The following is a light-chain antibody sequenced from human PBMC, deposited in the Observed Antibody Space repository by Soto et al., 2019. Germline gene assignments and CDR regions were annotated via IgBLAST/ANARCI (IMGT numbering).Light chain of an antibody. V-gene: IGLV2-11*01. J-gene: IGLJ1*01. CDR3: TSFAPGRIYV. Sequence: QSALTQPRSVSGSPGQSVTISCTGTSSDVGRFEYVSWYQQHPGEAPKVVVYDITKRPSGVPDRFSGSKSGNTASLTISGLQAEDEGDYYCTSFAPGRIYVFGSGTKLTVL. CDR2: DIT. CDR1: SSDVGRFEY.